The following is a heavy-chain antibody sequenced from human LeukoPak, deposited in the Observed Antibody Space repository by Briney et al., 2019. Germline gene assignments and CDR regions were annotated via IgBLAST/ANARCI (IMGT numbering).Heavy chain of an antibody. Sequence: GGSLRLSCAASGFTVSSNYMSWVRQAPGKGLEWVSVIYSGGSTYYADSVKGRFTISRDNSKNTLYLQMNSLRAEDTAVYYCARDGRGLRLINWFDPWGQGTLVTVSS. CDR2: IYSGGST. CDR3: ARDGRGLRLINWFDP. D-gene: IGHD3-16*01. V-gene: IGHV3-53*05. J-gene: IGHJ5*02. CDR1: GFTVSSNY.